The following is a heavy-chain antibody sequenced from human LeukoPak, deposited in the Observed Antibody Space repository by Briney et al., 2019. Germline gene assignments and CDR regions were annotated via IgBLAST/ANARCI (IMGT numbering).Heavy chain of an antibody. CDR3: ARLSGYGLHYYYHMDV. Sequence: SETLSLTCTVSGYSISSGYYWGWIRQPPGKGLEWIGTIYHSGSTSYNSSLKSRVTISVDTSKNQFSLKLSSVTAADTAVYYCARLSGYGLHYYYHMDVWGKGTTVTVSS. CDR2: IYHSGST. D-gene: IGHD5-12*01. V-gene: IGHV4-38-2*02. J-gene: IGHJ6*03. CDR1: GYSISSGYY.